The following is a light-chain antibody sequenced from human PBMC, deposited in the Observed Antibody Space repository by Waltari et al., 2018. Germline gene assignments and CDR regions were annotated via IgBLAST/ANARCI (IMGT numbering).Light chain of an antibody. CDR1: SSDVGGYNY. V-gene: IGLV2-11*01. CDR2: YVS. CDR3: CSYAGSYSPWV. Sequence: QSALTQPRSVSGSPGQSVTISCTGTSSDVGGYNYVSWYQQHPGKAPKLMIYYVSNRPAGVPDRFSGSKSGNTASLTISGLQAEDEADYYCCSYAGSYSPWVFGGGTKLTVL. J-gene: IGLJ3*02.